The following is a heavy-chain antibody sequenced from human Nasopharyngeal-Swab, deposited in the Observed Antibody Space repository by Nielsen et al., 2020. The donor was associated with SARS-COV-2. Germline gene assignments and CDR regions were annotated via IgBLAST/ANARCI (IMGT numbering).Heavy chain of an antibody. V-gene: IGHV4-61*01. CDR1: GGSISSSSYY. Sequence: ESLKISCTVSGGSISSSSYYWSWIRQPPGKGLEWIGYIYYSGSTNYNPSLKSRVTISVDTSKNQFSLKLSSVTAADTAVYYCARVSGYELNWFDPWGQGTLVTVSS. D-gene: IGHD5-12*01. CDR2: IYYSGST. J-gene: IGHJ5*02. CDR3: ARVSGYELNWFDP.